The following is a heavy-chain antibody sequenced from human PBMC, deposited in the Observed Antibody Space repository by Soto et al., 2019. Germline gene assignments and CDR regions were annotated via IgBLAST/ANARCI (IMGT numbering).Heavy chain of an antibody. CDR1: GFTFSSYG. Sequence: GGSLRLSCAASGFTFSSYGMHWVRQAPGKGLEWVAVIWYDGSNKYYADSVKGRFTISRDNSKNTLYLQMNSLRAEDTAVYYCARDSRYYGSGSPGYYYGMDVWGQGTTVTVSS. J-gene: IGHJ6*02. V-gene: IGHV3-33*01. CDR2: IWYDGSNK. D-gene: IGHD3-10*01. CDR3: ARDSRYYGSGSPGYYYGMDV.